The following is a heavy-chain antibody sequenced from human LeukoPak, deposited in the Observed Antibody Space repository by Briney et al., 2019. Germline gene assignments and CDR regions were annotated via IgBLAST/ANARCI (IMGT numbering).Heavy chain of an antibody. CDR2: ISSSSSYI. CDR3: ARERGSYSDYYYYMDV. Sequence: GGSLRLSCAASGFSFSDFGMNWVRQAPGKGLEWVSSISSSSSYIYYADSVKGRFTISRDNAKNSLYLQMISLRAEDTAVYYCARERGSYSDYYYYMDVWGKGTTVTVSS. V-gene: IGHV3-21*01. CDR1: GFSFSDFG. J-gene: IGHJ6*03. D-gene: IGHD1-26*01.